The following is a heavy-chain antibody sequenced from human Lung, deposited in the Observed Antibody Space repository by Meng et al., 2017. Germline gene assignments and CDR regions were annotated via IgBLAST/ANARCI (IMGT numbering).Heavy chain of an antibody. J-gene: IGHJ4*02. CDR3: ARSPYSSGWPNFDS. CDR1: GYPFTNYG. V-gene: IGHV1-18*01. Sequence: QVQLVQMGAEVRVPGASGKGSCKASGYPFTNYGIRWVRQAPGQGLEWMGWISVYNVNTNYAQKFQGRVTMTTDTSTSTTYMELRSLRSDDTGVYYCARSPYSSGWPNFDSWGQGTLVTVSS. CDR2: ISVYNVNT. D-gene: IGHD6-19*01.